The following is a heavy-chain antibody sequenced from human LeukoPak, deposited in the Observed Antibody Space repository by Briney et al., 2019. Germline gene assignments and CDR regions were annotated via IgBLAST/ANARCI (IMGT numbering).Heavy chain of an antibody. Sequence: GGSLRLSCAASGFTFSSNYMSWVRQAPGKGLEWVSVIYSGGSTYYADSVKGRFTISRDNSKNTLYLQMNSLRAEDTALYYCAKSIMVVTGHYYFDYWGQGTLVTVSS. J-gene: IGHJ4*02. D-gene: IGHD2-21*02. V-gene: IGHV3-53*01. CDR2: IYSGGST. CDR3: AKSIMVVTGHYYFDY. CDR1: GFTFSSNY.